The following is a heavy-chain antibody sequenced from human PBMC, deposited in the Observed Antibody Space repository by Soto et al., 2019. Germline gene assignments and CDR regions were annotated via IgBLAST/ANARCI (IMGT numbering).Heavy chain of an antibody. Sequence: QVQLVQSGAEVKKPGSSVRVSCKVSGGSFRNYGITWVRQSPGQGLEWMVGIMPVFGTAVYAQKFQGRVTISADELTTTASLELSSLSSDDTAVYFCARARNYDLLTAREYALDVWGQGTTVTV. V-gene: IGHV1-69*01. J-gene: IGHJ6*02. CDR3: ARARNYDLLTAREYALDV. CDR2: IMPVFGTA. CDR1: GGSFRNYG. D-gene: IGHD3-9*01.